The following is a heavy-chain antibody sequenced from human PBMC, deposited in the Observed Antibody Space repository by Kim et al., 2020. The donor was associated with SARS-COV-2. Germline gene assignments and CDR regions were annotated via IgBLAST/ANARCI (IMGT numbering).Heavy chain of an antibody. V-gene: IGHV4-39*01. CDR2: IYYSGST. J-gene: IGHJ4*02. CDR1: GGSISSSSYY. Sequence: SETLSLTCTVSGGSISSSSYYWGWIRQPPGKGLEWIGSIYYSGSTYYNPSLKSRVTISVDTSKNQFSLKLSSVTAADTAVYYCARAGYDSSGTFDYWGQGTLVTVSS. CDR3: ARAGYDSSGTFDY. D-gene: IGHD3-22*01.